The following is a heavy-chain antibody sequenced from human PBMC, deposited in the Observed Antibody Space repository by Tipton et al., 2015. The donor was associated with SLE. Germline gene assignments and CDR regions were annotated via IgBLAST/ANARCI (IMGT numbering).Heavy chain of an antibody. V-gene: IGHV3-30*04. CDR3: ASSLLTVFAGFDY. Sequence: SLRLSCEGSGFRFNFYAMSWVRQAPGKGLEWVAVISYDGSNKYYADSVKGRFTISRDNSKNTLYLQMNSLRAEDTAVYYCASSLLTVFAGFDYWGQGTLVTVSS. D-gene: IGHD3-3*01. CDR2: ISYDGSNK. J-gene: IGHJ4*02. CDR1: GFRFNFYA.